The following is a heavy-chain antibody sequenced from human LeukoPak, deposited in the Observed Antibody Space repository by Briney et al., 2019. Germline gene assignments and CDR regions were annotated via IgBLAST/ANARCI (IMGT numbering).Heavy chain of an antibody. V-gene: IGHV1-46*01. CDR2: INPSGGST. CDR1: GYTFTSYY. J-gene: IGHJ4*02. CDR3: ARGLGDYYDSSGYYLDPYFDY. Sequence: ASVKVSCKASGYTFTSYYMHWVRQAPGQGLEWMGIINPSGGSTSYAQKFQGRVTMTRDTSTSTVYMELCSLRSEDTAVYYCARGLGDYYDSSGYYLDPYFDYWGQGTLVTVSS. D-gene: IGHD3-22*01.